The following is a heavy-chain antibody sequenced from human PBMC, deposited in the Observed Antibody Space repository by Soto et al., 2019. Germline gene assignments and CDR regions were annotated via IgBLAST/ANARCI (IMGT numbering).Heavy chain of an antibody. J-gene: IGHJ6*03. D-gene: IGHD3-10*01. CDR3: ARVVLWFGESVYYMDV. V-gene: IGHV4-34*01. CDR1: GGSFSGYY. Sequence: QVQLQQWGAGLLKPSETLSLTCAVYGGSFSGYYWSWIRQPPGKGLEWIGEINHSGSNNYKPSLKSRVTISVDTSHNQFSLKLSSVAAADTAVYYCARVVLWFGESVYYMDVWGKGTTVTVSS. CDR2: INHSGSN.